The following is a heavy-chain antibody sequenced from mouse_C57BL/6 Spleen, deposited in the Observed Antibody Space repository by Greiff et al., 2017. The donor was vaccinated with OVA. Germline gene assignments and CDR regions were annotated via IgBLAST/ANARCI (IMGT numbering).Heavy chain of an antibody. V-gene: IGHV1-69*01. J-gene: IGHJ4*01. D-gene: IGHD1-1*01. CDR3: ARRGGSPYAMDY. CDR2: IDPSDIYT. CDR1: GYTFTSYW. Sequence: VQLQQPGAELVMPGASVKLSCKASGYTFTSYWMHWVKQRPGQGLEWIGEIDPSDIYTNYNQKFKGKSTLTVDKSSSTAYMQLSSLTSEDSAVYYCARRGGSPYAMDYWGQGTSVTVSS.